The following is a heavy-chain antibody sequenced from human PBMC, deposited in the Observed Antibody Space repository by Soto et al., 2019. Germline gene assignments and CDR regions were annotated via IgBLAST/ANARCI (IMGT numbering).Heavy chain of an antibody. D-gene: IGHD3-9*01. J-gene: IGHJ4*02. CDR1: GLTFSSNS. CDR2: ISGNGRVT. CDR3: AKDGSYYDILTGYWYYFDY. Sequence: GSLRLSCAASGLTFSSNSMSWVRQAPGKGLEWVSTISGNGRVTYYADSVKGPFTISRDNSKNTLYLQMNSLRAEDTAVYYCAKDGSYYDILTGYWYYFDYWGQGTLVTVSS. V-gene: IGHV3-23*01.